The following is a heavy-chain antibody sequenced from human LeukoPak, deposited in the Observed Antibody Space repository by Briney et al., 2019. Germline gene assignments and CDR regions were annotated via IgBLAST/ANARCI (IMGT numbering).Heavy chain of an antibody. CDR3: ARLARDGYSGVPFDY. Sequence: GESLKISCKGSGYSFTSYWIGWVRQMPGKGLEWMGIIYPGDSDTRYSPSSQGRVTISADKSISTAYLQWSSLKASDTAMYYCARLARDGYSGVPFDYWGQGTLVTVSS. V-gene: IGHV5-51*01. J-gene: IGHJ4*02. D-gene: IGHD5-24*01. CDR2: IYPGDSDT. CDR1: GYSFTSYW.